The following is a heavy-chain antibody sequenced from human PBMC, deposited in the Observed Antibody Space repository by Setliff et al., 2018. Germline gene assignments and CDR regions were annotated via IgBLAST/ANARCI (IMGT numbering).Heavy chain of an antibody. D-gene: IGHD3-10*01. J-gene: IGHJ5*02. CDR2: ISSIGNT. V-gene: IGHV4-4*08. CDR3: ARERGFAGYYGSWTHQSFDL. Sequence: SETLSLTCTVSGGSISDSSWSWIRQPPGKGLEWIGCISSIGNTYYNPSLGSRLTISADTSNNQFSLNLISVTAADSAVYYCARERGFAGYYGSWTHQSFDLWGQGSLVTVSS. CDR1: GGSISDSS.